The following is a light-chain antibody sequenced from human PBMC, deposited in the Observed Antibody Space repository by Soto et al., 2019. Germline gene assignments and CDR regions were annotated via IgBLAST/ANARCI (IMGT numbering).Light chain of an antibody. Sequence: DIVMTQSPVSLPVTPGEPASISCRSSQSLLHYNGYNYLDWYLQKPGQSPQLLLYLGSNRASGVPARFSGSGGGTEFTLQINRVEAEDVVVYYCMQAVQAPLTFGQGTKLEIK. CDR1: QSLLHYNGYNY. J-gene: IGKJ2*01. CDR3: MQAVQAPLT. V-gene: IGKV2-28*01. CDR2: LGS.